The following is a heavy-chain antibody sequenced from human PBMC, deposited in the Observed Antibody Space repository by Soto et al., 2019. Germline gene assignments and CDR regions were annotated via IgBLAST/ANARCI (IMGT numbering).Heavy chain of an antibody. CDR2: IIPIFGTA. CDR1: GGTFSSYA. Sequence: SVKVSCKASGGTFSSYAISWVRQAPGQGLEWMGGIIPIFGTANYAQKFQGRVTITADESTSTAYMELSSLRSEDTAVYYFARGTSIAVAGPYFDYWGQGTLVTVSS. CDR3: ARGTSIAVAGPYFDY. D-gene: IGHD6-19*01. J-gene: IGHJ4*02. V-gene: IGHV1-69*13.